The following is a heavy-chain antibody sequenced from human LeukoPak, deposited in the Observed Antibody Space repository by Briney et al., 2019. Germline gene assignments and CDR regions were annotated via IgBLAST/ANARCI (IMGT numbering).Heavy chain of an antibody. CDR1: GGSISSYY. CDR2: INHSGST. Sequence: SETLSLTCTVSGGSISSYYWSWIRQPPGKGLEWIGEINHSGSTYYNPSLKSRVTISVDTSKNQFSLKLSSVTAADTAVYYCARSGYYDSLFDYRGQGTLVTVSS. D-gene: IGHD3-22*01. V-gene: IGHV4-34*09. J-gene: IGHJ4*02. CDR3: ARSGYYDSLFDY.